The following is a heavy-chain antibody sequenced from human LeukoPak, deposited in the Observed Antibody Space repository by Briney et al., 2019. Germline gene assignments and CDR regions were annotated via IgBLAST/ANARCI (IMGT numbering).Heavy chain of an antibody. J-gene: IGHJ3*01. CDR3: AKDSRGSSGWSDAFDF. V-gene: IGHV3-23*01. CDR1: GFTFSSYA. D-gene: IGHD6-19*01. Sequence: PGGSLRLSCAASGFTFSSYAMSWVRQAPGKGLEWVSAISGSGGSTYYADSVKGRFTISRDNSKNTLYLQMNSLRAEDTAVYYCAKDSRGSSGWSDAFDFWGQGTMVTVSS. CDR2: ISGSGGST.